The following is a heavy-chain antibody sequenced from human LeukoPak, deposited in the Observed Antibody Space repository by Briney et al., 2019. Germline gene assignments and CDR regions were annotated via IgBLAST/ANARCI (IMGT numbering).Heavy chain of an antibody. Sequence: ASVKVSCKVSGHTLTELSMHWVRQAPGKGLEWMGGFDPEDGETIYAQKFQGRVTMTEDTSTDTAYMELSSLRSEDTAVYYCATVMVYGYYFDYWGQGTLVTVSS. J-gene: IGHJ4*02. CDR2: FDPEDGET. CDR3: ATVMVYGYYFDY. CDR1: GHTLTELS. V-gene: IGHV1-24*01. D-gene: IGHD2-8*01.